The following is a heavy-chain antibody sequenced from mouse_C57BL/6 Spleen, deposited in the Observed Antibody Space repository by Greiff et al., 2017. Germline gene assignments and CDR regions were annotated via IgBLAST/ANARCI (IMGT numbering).Heavy chain of an antibody. V-gene: IGHV5-17*01. CDR2: ISSGSSTI. CDR3: ARGTGFAWFAY. J-gene: IGHJ3*01. D-gene: IGHD4-1*01. Sequence: EVKLVESGGGLVKPGGSLKLSCAASGFTFSDYGMHWVRQAPEKGLEWVAYISSGSSTIYYADTVKGRFTISRDNAKNPLFLQMTSLRSEDTAMYYCARGTGFAWFAYWGQGTLVTVSA. CDR1: GFTFSDYG.